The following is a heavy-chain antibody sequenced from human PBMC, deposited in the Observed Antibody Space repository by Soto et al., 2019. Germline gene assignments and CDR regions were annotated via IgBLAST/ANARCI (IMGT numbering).Heavy chain of an antibody. CDR3: VRVGRAVRYLDS. J-gene: IGHJ4*02. CDR2: IYSGGKT. CDR1: GFTVSNNY. Sequence: EVQLVESGGGLIQPGGSLRLSCAASGFTVSNNYMTWVRQAPGKGLEWVSVIYSGGKTYYADSVEGRFTISRDNSKNTLFLQMNSLTPEDTAVYYCVRVGRAVRYLDSWGQGTLVTVSS. D-gene: IGHD3-16*02. V-gene: IGHV3-53*01.